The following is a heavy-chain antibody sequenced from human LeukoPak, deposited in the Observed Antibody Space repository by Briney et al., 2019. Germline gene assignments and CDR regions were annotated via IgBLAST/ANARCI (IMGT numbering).Heavy chain of an antibody. CDR2: INSDGSSS. CDR3: ARTYYGSGHFYYYYYMDV. Sequence: GGSLRLSCAASGFTFSSYWMHWVRHAPGKGLVWVSRINSDGSSSSYADSVKGRFTISRDNAKNTLYLQMNSLRAEDTAVYYCARTYYGSGHFYYYYYMDVWGKGTTVTVSS. D-gene: IGHD3-10*01. CDR1: GFTFSSYW. J-gene: IGHJ6*03. V-gene: IGHV3-74*01.